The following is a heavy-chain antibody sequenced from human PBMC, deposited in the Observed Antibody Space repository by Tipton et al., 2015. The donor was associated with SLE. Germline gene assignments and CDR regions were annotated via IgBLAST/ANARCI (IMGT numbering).Heavy chain of an antibody. D-gene: IGHD3-10*01. J-gene: IGHJ3*02. CDR1: GGSISSYY. CDR2: IHYSEST. CDR3: ARYQRLLWFPGRSDDAFDI. Sequence: TLSLTCTVSGGSISSYYWTWIRQPPGKGLEWIGDIHYSESTNYNPSLKSRVTISVDTSKNQFSLKLNSVTAADTAVYYCARYQRLLWFPGRSDDAFDIWGQGTMVTVSS. V-gene: IGHV4-59*01.